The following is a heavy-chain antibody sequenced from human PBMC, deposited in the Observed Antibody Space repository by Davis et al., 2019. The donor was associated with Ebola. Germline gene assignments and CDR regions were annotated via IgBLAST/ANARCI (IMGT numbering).Heavy chain of an antibody. J-gene: IGHJ4*02. CDR2: INPHNGNT. Sequence: SVKVSCKASGYTFTNYGITWVRQAPGQGLEWMGWINPHNGNTNYAQNVQGRVTMTTDTSTSTAYMEVGILRSDDTAVYYCARGGGFDYWGQGTLVTVSS. CDR1: GYTFTNYG. CDR3: ARGGGFDY. V-gene: IGHV1-18*04. D-gene: IGHD3-16*01.